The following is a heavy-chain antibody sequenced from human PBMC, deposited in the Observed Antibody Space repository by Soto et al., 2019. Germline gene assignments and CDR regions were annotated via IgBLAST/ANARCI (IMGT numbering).Heavy chain of an antibody. V-gene: IGHV3-48*02. CDR2: ISSSSSTI. J-gene: IGHJ5*02. CDR1: GFTFSSYS. CDR3: ARDRGYSYGKPNWFDP. D-gene: IGHD5-18*01. Sequence: GGSLRLSCAASGFTFSSYSMNWVRQAPGKGLEWVSYISSSSSTIYYADSVRGRFTISRDNAKNSLYLQMNSLRDEDTAVYYCARDRGYSYGKPNWFDPWGQGTLVTV.